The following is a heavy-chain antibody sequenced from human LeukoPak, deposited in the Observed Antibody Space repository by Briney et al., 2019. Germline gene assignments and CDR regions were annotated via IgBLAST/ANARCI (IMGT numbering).Heavy chain of an antibody. CDR1: GFTFSSYA. J-gene: IGHJ5*02. CDR2: ISGSGGST. Sequence: GGSLRLSCAASGFTFSSYAMSWVRQAPGKGLEWVSAISGSGGSTYYADSVKGRFTISRDNSKNTLYLQMNSLRAEDTAVYYCAKGLGYCSSTSCLNWFDPWGQGTLDTVSS. V-gene: IGHV3-23*01. CDR3: AKGLGYCSSTSCLNWFDP. D-gene: IGHD2-2*01.